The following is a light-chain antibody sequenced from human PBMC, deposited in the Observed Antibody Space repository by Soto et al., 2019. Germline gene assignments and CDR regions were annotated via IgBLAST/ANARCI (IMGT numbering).Light chain of an antibody. Sequence: IVLTQSPGTLSLSPGERATLSCRASQSVRSAYLAWYQHKPGQPPTLLIYAASSRVTGIPDRFSGSGSGTDFTLTISRLEPEDFAVYYCQQYGSSSTWTFGQGTKVEIK. CDR3: QQYGSSSTWT. CDR1: QSVRSAY. V-gene: IGKV3-20*01. CDR2: AAS. J-gene: IGKJ1*01.